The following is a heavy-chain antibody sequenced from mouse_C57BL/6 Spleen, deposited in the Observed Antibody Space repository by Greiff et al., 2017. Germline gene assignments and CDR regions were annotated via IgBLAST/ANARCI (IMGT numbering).Heavy chain of an antibody. CDR2: IDPETGGT. D-gene: IGHD2-5*01. V-gene: IGHV1-15*01. CDR3: TRAYYSNYILAMDY. Sequence: VKLMESGAELVRPGASVTLSCKASGYTFTDYEMHWVKQTPVHGLEWIGAIDPETGGTAYNQKFKGKAILTADKSSSTAYMELRSLPSEDSAVYYCTRAYYSNYILAMDYWGQGTSVTVSS. CDR1: GYTFTDYE. J-gene: IGHJ4*01.